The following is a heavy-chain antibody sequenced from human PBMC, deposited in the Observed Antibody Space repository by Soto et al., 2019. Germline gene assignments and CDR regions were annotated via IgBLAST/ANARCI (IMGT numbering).Heavy chain of an antibody. J-gene: IGHJ6*02. CDR3: AGGRIVVAGSSAYYSMDV. D-gene: IGHD6-19*01. CDR1: GGNPSNSA. Sequence: QVHLLLQSGAEVKKPGSSVKVACKASGGNPSNSAISWVRQAPGQGLEWMGGIIPVFGIISHAQNFQGRVTITADESTSSAYIELSRLRSEDTAVYFCAGGRIVVAGSSAYYSMDVWGQGTTVTVSS. V-gene: IGHV1-69*01. CDR2: IIPVFGII.